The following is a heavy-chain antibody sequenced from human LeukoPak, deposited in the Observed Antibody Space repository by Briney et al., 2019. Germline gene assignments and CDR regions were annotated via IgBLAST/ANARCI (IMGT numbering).Heavy chain of an antibody. V-gene: IGHV3-11*01. D-gene: IGHD2-2*01. Sequence: GGPLRLSCAASGFTFSDYYISWIRQAPGKGLGWVSYISSSGSTIYYADSVKGRFTISRDNAKNSLYLQMNSLRAEDTAVYYCARIRCSSTSCYVGVSYYYMDVWGKGTTVTVSS. J-gene: IGHJ6*03. CDR3: ARIRCSSTSCYVGVSYYYMDV. CDR2: ISSSGSTI. CDR1: GFTFSDYY.